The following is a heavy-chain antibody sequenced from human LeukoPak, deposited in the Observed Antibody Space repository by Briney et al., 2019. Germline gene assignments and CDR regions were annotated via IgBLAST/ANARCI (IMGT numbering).Heavy chain of an antibody. D-gene: IGHD2-2*01. J-gene: IGHJ3*02. V-gene: IGHV1-18*01. CDR2: ISAYNGNT. CDR1: GYTFTSYG. CDR3: ARPDIVVPAAMGPHDAFDI. Sequence: ASVKVSCKASGYTFTSYGMSWVRQAPGQGLEWMGWISAYNGNTNYAQKLQGRVTITTDTSTSTPYMELRGLRSDDTAVYYCARPDIVVPAAMGPHDAFDIWGQGTMVTVPS.